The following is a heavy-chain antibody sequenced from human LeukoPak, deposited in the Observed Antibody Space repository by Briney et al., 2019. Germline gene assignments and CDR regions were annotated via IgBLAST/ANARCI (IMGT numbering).Heavy chain of an antibody. Sequence: PGRSLKLSCAASGFTLTGFHIHWVRPAPGRGLEWVALAWHDGSKTYYADSVKGRFTVSRDNSKNTLFLQMNSMRAEDTGVYYCAKDSNDNGDYNYFDFWGQGTLVTVSS. V-gene: IGHV3-33*06. CDR3: AKDSNDNGDYNYFDF. D-gene: IGHD4-17*01. J-gene: IGHJ4*02. CDR2: AWHDGSKT. CDR1: GFTLTGFH.